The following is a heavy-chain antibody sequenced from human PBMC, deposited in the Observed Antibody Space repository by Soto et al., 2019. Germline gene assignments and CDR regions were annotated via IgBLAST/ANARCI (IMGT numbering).Heavy chain of an antibody. D-gene: IGHD2-21*01. Sequence: PGGSLILSCVASGFHFSSYLMHWVRQTPGKGLMWVSRINNDGSGTADADSVRGRFTISRDNAKNTLYLQLNSLRAEDTAVYYCARDVAPGYFDYWGQGTPVTVSS. CDR1: GFHFSSYL. V-gene: IGHV3-74*01. CDR2: INNDGSGT. J-gene: IGHJ4*02. CDR3: ARDVAPGYFDY.